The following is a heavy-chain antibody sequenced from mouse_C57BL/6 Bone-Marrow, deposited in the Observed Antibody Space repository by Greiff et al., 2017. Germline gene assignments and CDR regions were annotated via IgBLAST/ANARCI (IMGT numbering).Heavy chain of an antibody. Sequence: QVHVKQSGAELAKPGASVKLSCKASGYTFTSYWMHWVKQRPGQGLEWIGYINPSSGYTKYNQKFKDKATLTADKSSSTAYMQLSSLTYEDSAVYYCARTTTVVAPADWGQGTTLTVSS. CDR1: GYTFTSYW. D-gene: IGHD1-1*01. J-gene: IGHJ2*01. CDR2: INPSSGYT. CDR3: ARTTTVVAPAD. V-gene: IGHV1-7*01.